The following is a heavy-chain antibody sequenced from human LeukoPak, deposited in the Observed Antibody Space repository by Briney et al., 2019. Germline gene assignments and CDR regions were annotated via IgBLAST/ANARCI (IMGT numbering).Heavy chain of an antibody. V-gene: IGHV4-39*01. CDR3: ARQRGYCSGGSCYGIFDY. D-gene: IGHD2-15*01. J-gene: IGHJ4*02. CDR2: IYYCGSI. Sequence: PSETLSLTCTVSGGSISSSNYYWGWIRQPPGKGLEWIGSIYYCGSIYYNPSLKSRVTISVDTSKNQFSLKLTSVTAADTSVYYCARQRGYCSGGSCYGIFDYWRQGTLVTVSS. CDR1: GGSISSSNYY.